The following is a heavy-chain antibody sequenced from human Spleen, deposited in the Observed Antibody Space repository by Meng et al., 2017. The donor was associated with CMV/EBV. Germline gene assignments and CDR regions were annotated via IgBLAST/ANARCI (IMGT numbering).Heavy chain of an antibody. J-gene: IGHJ6*02. CDR2: IIPILGIA. Sequence: SVKVSCKASGGTFSSYAISWVRQAPGQGLEWMGGIIPILGIANYAQKFQGRVTITADKSTSTAYMELSSLRSEDTAVYYCALSIAVRQLYYYYGMDVWGQGTTVTVSS. CDR3: ALSIAVRQLYYYYGMDV. V-gene: IGHV1-69*10. D-gene: IGHD6-6*01. CDR1: GGTFSSYA.